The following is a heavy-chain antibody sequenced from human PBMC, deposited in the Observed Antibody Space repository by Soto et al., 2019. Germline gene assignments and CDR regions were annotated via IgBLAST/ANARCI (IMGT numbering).Heavy chain of an antibody. CDR2: INAGNGNT. CDR3: ARSDYDFWSGYLTERIMDV. J-gene: IGHJ6*02. V-gene: IGHV1-3*01. D-gene: IGHD3-3*01. CDR1: GYTFTSYA. Sequence: GALVKVSCKASGYTFTSYAMHWVRQAPGQRLEWMGWINAGNGNTKYSQKFQGRVTITRDTSASTAYMELSSLRSEDTAVYYCARSDYDFWSGYLTERIMDVWGQGTTVTVSS.